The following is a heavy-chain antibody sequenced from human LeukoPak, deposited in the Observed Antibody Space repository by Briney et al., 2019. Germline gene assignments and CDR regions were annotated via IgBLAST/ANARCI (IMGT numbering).Heavy chain of an antibody. CDR1: GFTFDDYA. CDR2: ISWNSGSI. J-gene: IGHJ4*02. CDR3: AKVLNWSLRGCVDY. V-gene: IGHV3-9*01. D-gene: IGHD1-20*01. Sequence: GRSLRLSCAASGFTFDDYAVHWVRHAPGKGLEWVSGISWNSGSIGYADSVKGRFTISRDNAKNSLYLQMNSLRAEDTALYYCAKVLNWSLRGCVDYWGQGTLVTVSS.